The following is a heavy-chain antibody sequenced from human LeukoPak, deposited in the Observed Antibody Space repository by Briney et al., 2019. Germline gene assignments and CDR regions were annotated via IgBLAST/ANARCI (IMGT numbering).Heavy chain of an antibody. Sequence: ASVKVSCKASGGTFSSYGISWVRQAPGQGLEWMGIINPSGGSTSYAQKLQGRVTMTTDTSTSTAYMELRSLRSDDTAVYYCARCLYCSSTSCPRHGGNYYYYYMDVWGKGTTVTVSS. V-gene: IGHV1-18*01. CDR1: GGTFSSYG. CDR3: ARCLYCSSTSCPRHGGNYYYYYMDV. CDR2: INPSGGST. D-gene: IGHD2-2*01. J-gene: IGHJ6*03.